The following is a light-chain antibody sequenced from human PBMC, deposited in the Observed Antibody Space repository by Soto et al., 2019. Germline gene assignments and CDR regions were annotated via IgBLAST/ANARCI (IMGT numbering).Light chain of an antibody. Sequence: EIVLTQSPGTLSLSPGERATLSCRASQNVANNYFAWYQQKAGHPPRLLVYGASTRATGIPDRFSGSGSGTGFSLTINGLETDYSAVYSRQQEGGSPVVTFGGGTKVEIK. CDR3: QQEGGSPVVT. CDR2: GAS. CDR1: QNVANNY. V-gene: IGKV3-20*01. J-gene: IGKJ4*01.